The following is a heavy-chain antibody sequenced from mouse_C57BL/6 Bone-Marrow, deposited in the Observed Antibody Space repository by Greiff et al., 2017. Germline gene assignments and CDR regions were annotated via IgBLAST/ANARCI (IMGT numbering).Heavy chain of an antibody. CDR1: GFTFSDYY. D-gene: IGHD2-4*01. J-gene: IGHJ3*01. CDR2: ISNGGGST. Sequence: EVQLVESGGGLVQPGGSLKLSCAASGFTFSDYYMYWVRQTPEKRLEWVAYISNGGGSTYYPDTVKGRFTISRDNAKNTLYLQMSRLKSEDTAMYYCASYDYPFAYWGQGTLVTVSA. CDR3: ASYDYPFAY. V-gene: IGHV5-12*01.